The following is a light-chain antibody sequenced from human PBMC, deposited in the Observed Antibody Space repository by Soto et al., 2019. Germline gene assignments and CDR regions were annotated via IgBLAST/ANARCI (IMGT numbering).Light chain of an antibody. J-gene: IGKJ4*01. CDR1: QGVGND. CDR3: LQDNSNPLT. Sequence: AIQMTQSPSSLSASVGDTVTITCRASQGVGNDLGWYQQKPGKAPKLLIYHVSTLHDGVSLRFSGSGSGTYFTLTISSLQPEDFATYYCLQDNSNPLTFGGGTKVAIK. V-gene: IGKV1-6*01. CDR2: HVS.